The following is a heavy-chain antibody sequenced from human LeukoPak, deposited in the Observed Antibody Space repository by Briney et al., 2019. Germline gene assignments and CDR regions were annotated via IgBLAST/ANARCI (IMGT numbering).Heavy chain of an antibody. CDR2: IKEDGSDK. J-gene: IGHJ4*02. Sequence: GRSLRLSCAASGFTFSSYWMSWVRQAPGKGLEWVANIKEDGSDKYYVDSVKGRFSISRDNAKNSLYLQMNSLRGEDTAVYYCARVGYSSSWFFDYWGQGTLVTVSS. V-gene: IGHV3-7*03. CDR1: GFTFSSYW. CDR3: ARVGYSSSWFFDY. D-gene: IGHD6-13*01.